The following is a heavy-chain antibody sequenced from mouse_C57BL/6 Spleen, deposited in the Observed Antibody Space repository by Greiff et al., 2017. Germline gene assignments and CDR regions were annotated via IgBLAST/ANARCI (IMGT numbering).Heavy chain of an antibody. J-gene: IGHJ4*01. CDR2: IDPSDSET. V-gene: IGHV1-52*01. CDR3: AREGDYYSNSNAMDY. Sequence: QVHVKQPGAELVRPGSSVKLSCKASGYTFTSYWMHWVKQRPIQGLEWIGNIDPSDSETHYNQKFKDKATLTVDKSSSTAYMQLSSLTSEDSAVYYCAREGDYYSNSNAMDYWGQGTSVTVSS. D-gene: IGHD2-5*01. CDR1: GYTFTSYW.